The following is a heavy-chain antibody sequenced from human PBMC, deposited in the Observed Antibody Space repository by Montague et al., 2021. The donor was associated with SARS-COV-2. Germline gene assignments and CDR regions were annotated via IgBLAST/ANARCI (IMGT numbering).Heavy chain of an antibody. CDR2: ISYNGRT. CDR3: TRLALLVAGGIGCFDP. Sequence: SETLSLTCSVSGDSISTSTFYWGWIRQSPGKGLEWIGTISYNGRTFYNPSLRNRLTISVDPSENQFSLKLNPVTAADTAVYYCTRLALLVAGGIGCFDPWGQGTLVTVSS. J-gene: IGHJ5*02. CDR1: GDSISTSTFY. D-gene: IGHD1-1*01. V-gene: IGHV4-39*01.